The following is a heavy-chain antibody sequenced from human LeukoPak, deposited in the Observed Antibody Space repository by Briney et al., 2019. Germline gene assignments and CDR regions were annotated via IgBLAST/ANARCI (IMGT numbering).Heavy chain of an antibody. J-gene: IGHJ4*02. Sequence: GGSLRLSCAASGLTVSNNYMSWVRQAPGKGLEWVANIKQDGSEKYYVDSVKGRFTISRDNAKNSLYLQMNSLRAEDTAVYYCARASGYDILTGPPIEYYVDYWGQGTLVTVSS. CDR3: ARASGYDILTGPPIEYYVDY. V-gene: IGHV3-7*01. CDR1: GLTVSNNY. D-gene: IGHD3-9*01. CDR2: IKQDGSEK.